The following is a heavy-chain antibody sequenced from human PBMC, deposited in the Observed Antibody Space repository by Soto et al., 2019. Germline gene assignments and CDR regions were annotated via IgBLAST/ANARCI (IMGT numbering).Heavy chain of an antibody. J-gene: IGHJ5*02. Sequence: QVQLQESGARLVKPSGSLSLTCGVSGGTVASSHWWSWVRQSPGGVLEWIGNVYHTGDTNFTPSLQSRVTISVDKSTNQFSLRLNSLTAADAAVYFCAREIVTAGGNNYFDPWGPGTMVTVSS. CDR2: VYHTGDT. V-gene: IGHV4-4*02. D-gene: IGHD2-21*02. CDR3: AREIVTAGGNNYFDP. CDR1: GGTVASSHW.